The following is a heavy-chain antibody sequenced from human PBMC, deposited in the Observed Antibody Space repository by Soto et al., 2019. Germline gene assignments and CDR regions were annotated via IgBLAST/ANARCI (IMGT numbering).Heavy chain of an antibody. J-gene: IGHJ4*02. D-gene: IGHD2-15*01. CDR2: IIPIFGTA. Sequence: QVQLVQSGAEVKKPGSSVKVSCKASGGTFSSYAISWVRQAPGQGLEWMGGIIPIFGTANYAQKFQGRVTITADEYTSTDYMELSSLRSEDTDVYYCAADCSGGSCYPPFDYWGQGTLVTVSS. V-gene: IGHV1-69*01. CDR3: AADCSGGSCYPPFDY. CDR1: GGTFSSYA.